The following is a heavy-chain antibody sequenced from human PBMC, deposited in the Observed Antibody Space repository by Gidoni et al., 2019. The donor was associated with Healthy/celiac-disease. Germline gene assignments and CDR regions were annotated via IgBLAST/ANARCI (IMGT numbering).Heavy chain of an antibody. CDR3: ARGLYGEDYFDY. J-gene: IGHJ4*02. Sequence: EVQLVESGGGLIPPGGSLSLSCASPGFTVSSSYMGWGRQAPGKGLEWVSVIYSGGSTYYADSVKGRFTISRDNSKNTLYLQMNSLRAEDTAVDYCARGLYGEDYFDYWGQGTLVTVSS. CDR2: IYSGGST. D-gene: IGHD4-17*01. V-gene: IGHV3-53*01. CDR1: GFTVSSSY.